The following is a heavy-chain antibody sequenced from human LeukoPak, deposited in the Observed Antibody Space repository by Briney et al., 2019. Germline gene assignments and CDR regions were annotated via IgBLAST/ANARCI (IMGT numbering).Heavy chain of an antibody. J-gene: IGHJ4*02. V-gene: IGHV3-23*01. CDR2: ISGSGGST. CDR1: GFTFSTYA. D-gene: IGHD6-13*01. CDR3: AKDRASQQPYYFDD. Sequence: GSLRLSCAASGFTFSTYAMSWVRQAPGKGLEWVSGISGSGGSTYYADSVKGRFTISRDNSKNTLSLQMNSLRVEDTAVYYCAKDRASQQPYYFDDWGQGTLVTVSS.